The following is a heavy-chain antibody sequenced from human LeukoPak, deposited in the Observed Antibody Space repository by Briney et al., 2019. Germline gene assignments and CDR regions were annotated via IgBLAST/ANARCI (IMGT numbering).Heavy chain of an antibody. CDR2: IFYSGRT. CDR1: GGSLSSSSYY. CDR3: ASWGATHHSFDY. D-gene: IGHD1-26*01. V-gene: IGHV4-39*01. J-gene: IGHJ4*02. Sequence: SEALSLTCTVSGGSLSSSSYYWGWPRQPPGKGLEWIGSIFYSGRTYYNPSLKSRVTISVDTSKNQFSLKLSSVTAADTAVYYCASWGATHHSFDYWGQGTLVTVSS.